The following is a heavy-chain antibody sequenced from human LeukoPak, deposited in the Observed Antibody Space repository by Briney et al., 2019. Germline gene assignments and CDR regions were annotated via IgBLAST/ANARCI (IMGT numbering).Heavy chain of an antibody. Sequence: PGGSLRLSCAASGFTFSSYAMSWVRQAPGKGLEWVSAISGSGGSTYYADYVKGRFTISRDNSKNTLYLQMNSLRAEDTAVYYCAKATVVTPHFDYWGQGTLVTVSS. CDR1: GFTFSSYA. CDR2: ISGSGGST. V-gene: IGHV3-23*01. J-gene: IGHJ4*02. CDR3: AKATVVTPHFDY. D-gene: IGHD4-23*01.